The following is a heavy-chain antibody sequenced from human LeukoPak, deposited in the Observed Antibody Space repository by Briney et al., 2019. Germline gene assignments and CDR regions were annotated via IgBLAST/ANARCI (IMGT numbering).Heavy chain of an antibody. CDR1: GFTFASSA. D-gene: IGHD2-21*02. Sequence: SVKVSCKASGFTFASSAVQWVRQARGRRLEWIGWIVVGSANTNYAQKFQERVTITRDMSTGTAYMELSSLRSEDTAVYYCAAFDAGDCGGDCPYFSFPWGQGTLVTVSS. V-gene: IGHV1-58*01. CDR2: IVVGSANT. J-gene: IGHJ5*02. CDR3: AAFDAGDCGGDCPYFSFP.